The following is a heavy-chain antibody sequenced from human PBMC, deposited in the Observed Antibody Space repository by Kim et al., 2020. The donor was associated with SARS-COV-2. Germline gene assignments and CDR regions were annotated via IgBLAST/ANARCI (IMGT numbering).Heavy chain of an antibody. CDR1: GYLFNGYG. V-gene: IGHV1-18*01. J-gene: IGHJ3*01. D-gene: IGHD1-26*01. Sequence: ASVKVSCKASGYLFNGYGIGWLRQAPGQGPEWMGWISVYNGNEVYAQNFRGRLTMTTDTSTTTAQMELRNLKSDDTAIYYCAREKRSGMYDKFDVWSQGTKVIVSS. CDR3: AREKRSGMYDKFDV. CDR2: ISVYNGNE.